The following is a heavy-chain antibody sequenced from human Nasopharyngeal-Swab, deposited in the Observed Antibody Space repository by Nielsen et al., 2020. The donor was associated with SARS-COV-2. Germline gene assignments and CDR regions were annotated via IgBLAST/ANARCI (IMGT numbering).Heavy chain of an antibody. Sequence: SETLSLTCAVYGGSFSGYYWSWIRQPPGKGLEWIGEINHSGSTNYNPSLKSRVTTSVDTSKNQFSLMLSSVTAADTAVYYCARTDIVVVPAATTPRKDGMDVWGQGTTVTVSS. CDR1: GGSFSGYY. D-gene: IGHD2-2*01. J-gene: IGHJ6*02. CDR2: INHSGST. V-gene: IGHV4-34*01. CDR3: ARTDIVVVPAATTPRKDGMDV.